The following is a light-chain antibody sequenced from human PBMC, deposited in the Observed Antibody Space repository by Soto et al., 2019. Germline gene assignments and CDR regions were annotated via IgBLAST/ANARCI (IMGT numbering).Light chain of an antibody. V-gene: IGLV2-8*01. J-gene: IGLJ2*01. CDR3: SSYAGSNNLI. CDR1: SSDLGDYDY. Sequence: QSALTQPSSASGSPGQSVTISCTGTSSDLGDYDYVSWYQQHPGKAPKLMIYEVNKRPSGVPDRFSGSKSGNTASLTVTGLQAEDEADYYCSSYAGSNNLIFGGGTKLTVL. CDR2: EVN.